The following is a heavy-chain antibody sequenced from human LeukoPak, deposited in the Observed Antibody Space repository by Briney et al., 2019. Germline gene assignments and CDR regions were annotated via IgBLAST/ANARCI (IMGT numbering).Heavy chain of an antibody. D-gene: IGHD2-15*01. CDR3: AKDREGYCSGGSCYSWDY. V-gene: IGHV3-23*01. Sequence: PGGSLRLSCAASGFTFSSYGMSWVRQAPGKGLEWVSAISGSDYSTYYADSVRGRFTISRDNSRNTLYLQMNSLRAEDTAVYYCAKDREGYCSGGSCYSWDYWGQGTLVTVSS. CDR2: ISGSDYST. J-gene: IGHJ4*02. CDR1: GFTFSSYG.